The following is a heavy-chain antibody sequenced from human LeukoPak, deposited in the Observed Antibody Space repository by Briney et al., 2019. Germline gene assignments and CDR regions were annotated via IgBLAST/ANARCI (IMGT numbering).Heavy chain of an antibody. CDR3: ARHVYSSGWYFGY. V-gene: IGHV4-38-2*01. J-gene: IGHJ4*02. D-gene: IGHD6-19*01. Sequence: SETLSLTCGVSGYSISSGYYWGWIRQPPGKGLEWIGSIYHSGSTYYNPSLKSRVTISVDTSKNQFSLKLSSVTAADTAVYYCARHVYSSGWYFGYWGQGTLVTVSS. CDR2: IYHSGST. CDR1: GYSISSGYY.